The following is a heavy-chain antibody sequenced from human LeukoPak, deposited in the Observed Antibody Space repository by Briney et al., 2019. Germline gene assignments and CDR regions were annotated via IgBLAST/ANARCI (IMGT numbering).Heavy chain of an antibody. CDR3: AKRAAGSKNFDF. D-gene: IGHD6-13*01. CDR1: GFTLSNFA. Sequence: GGSLSLSCAASGFTLSNFAMSWVRQAPGTGLEWVSAIGTGGDSFYADSVKGRFTISRDISKNTLFLHVSGLRAEDTAVYYCAKRAAGSKNFDFWGQGTLVTVSS. J-gene: IGHJ4*02. CDR2: IGTGGDS. V-gene: IGHV3-23*01.